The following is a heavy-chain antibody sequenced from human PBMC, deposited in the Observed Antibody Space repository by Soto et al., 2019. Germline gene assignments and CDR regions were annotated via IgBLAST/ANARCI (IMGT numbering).Heavy chain of an antibody. CDR1: GFPFISYA. Sequence: GGSLRHSCSSSGFPFISYAMHWVRQATGKGLEYVSAISSNGGSTYYADSVKGRFTISRDNSKNTLYLQMSSLRAEDTAVYYCVKDVIAAQASGSWFDPWGQGTLVTVSS. V-gene: IGHV3-64D*08. D-gene: IGHD6-13*01. J-gene: IGHJ5*02. CDR3: VKDVIAAQASGSWFDP. CDR2: ISSNGGST.